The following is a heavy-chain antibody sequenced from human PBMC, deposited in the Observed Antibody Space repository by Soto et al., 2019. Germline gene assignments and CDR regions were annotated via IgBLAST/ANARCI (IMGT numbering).Heavy chain of an antibody. CDR2: ISYDGSDK. Sequence: GGSLRLSCAASGFTFSSYGMHWVRQAPGKGLEWVAMISYDGSDKYFSDSVKGRLTISRDNSKNTVSLEMNSLRAEDTAVYYCAKGARDGYTLWVFDYWGQGTLVTGSS. CDR1: GFTFSSYG. CDR3: AKGARDGYTLWVFDY. D-gene: IGHD5-12*01. J-gene: IGHJ4*02. V-gene: IGHV3-33*03.